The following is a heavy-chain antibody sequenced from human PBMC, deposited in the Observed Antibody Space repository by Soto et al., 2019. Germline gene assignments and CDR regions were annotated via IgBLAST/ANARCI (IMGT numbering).Heavy chain of an antibody. CDR1: GFTFSSYG. Sequence: QVRLVESGGGVVQPGRSLRLSCEASGFTFSSYGIHWVRQAPGKGLEWVAVIWYDGSNKYYADSVKGRFSISRDNSKNTMYLLMHSLRAEDTDVYYCARGHGVATTMGWFDPWGQGTLVNVSS. V-gene: IGHV3-33*01. J-gene: IGHJ5*02. CDR3: ARGHGVATTMGWFDP. D-gene: IGHD5-12*01. CDR2: IWYDGSNK.